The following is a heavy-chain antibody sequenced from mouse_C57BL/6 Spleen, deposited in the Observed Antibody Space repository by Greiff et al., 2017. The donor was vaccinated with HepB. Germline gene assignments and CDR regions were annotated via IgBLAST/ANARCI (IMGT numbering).Heavy chain of an antibody. D-gene: IGHD1-1*01. CDR1: GFTFSDYG. V-gene: IGHV5-17*01. CDR3: ARPSTVHYAMDY. CDR2: ISSGSSTI. Sequence: EVQRVESGGGLVKPGGSLKLSCAASGFTFSDYGMHWVRQAPEKGLEWVAYISSGSSTIYYADTVKGRFTITRDNAKNTLFLQMTSLRSEDTAMDYCARPSTVHYAMDYWGQGTSVTVSS. J-gene: IGHJ4*01.